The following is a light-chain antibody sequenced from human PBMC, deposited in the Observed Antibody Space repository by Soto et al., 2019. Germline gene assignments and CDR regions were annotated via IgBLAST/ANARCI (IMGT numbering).Light chain of an antibody. Sequence: EIVLTQSPGTLSLSPGERATLSCRASQSVSSSYLAWYQQKPGQAPRLLIYGASSRATGIPDRFSGSGSGTDFTLTINRLEPEDFAVYYCQQYGSSLMWTFGQGTKVEIK. CDR1: QSVSSSY. CDR2: GAS. J-gene: IGKJ1*01. CDR3: QQYGSSLMWT. V-gene: IGKV3-20*01.